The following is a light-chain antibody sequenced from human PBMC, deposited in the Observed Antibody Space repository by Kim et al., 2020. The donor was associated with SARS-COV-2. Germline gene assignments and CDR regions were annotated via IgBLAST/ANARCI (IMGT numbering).Light chain of an antibody. CDR1: SSNIGSNT. CDR3: AAWDDSLSGYV. V-gene: IGLV1-44*01. Sequence: ELTQPPSASGTPGQGVTISCSGSSSNIGSNTVNWYQQLPGTAPKLLIYSNNQRPSGVPDRFSGSKSGTSASLAISGLRSEDEADYYCAAWDDSLSGYVFGTGTKVTVL. CDR2: SNN. J-gene: IGLJ1*01.